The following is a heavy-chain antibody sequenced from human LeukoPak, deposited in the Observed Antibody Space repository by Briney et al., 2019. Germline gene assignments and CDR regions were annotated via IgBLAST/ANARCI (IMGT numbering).Heavy chain of an antibody. CDR2: XGXRGGSI. Sequence: ASGFTFSSXXXXXVXXXPGKXXXXXXXXGXRGGSIYYAHSVQGRFTISRDNSKNTLSLQMHGLRPEDTAVYYCAKSWGYTRPYYNYMDVWGKGTTVTVSS. CDR1: GFTFSSXX. V-gene: IGHV3-23*01. CDR3: AKSWGYTRPYYNYMDV. J-gene: IGHJ6*03. D-gene: IGHD3-16*02.